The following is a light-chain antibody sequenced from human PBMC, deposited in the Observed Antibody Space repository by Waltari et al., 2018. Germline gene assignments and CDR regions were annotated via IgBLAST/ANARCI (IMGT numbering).Light chain of an antibody. Sequence: DIVMTQSRDSLAVSLGERATINCKSSQNVLSSFNNKKYLAWNQLKPGQSPKLLIYWASTRESGVPDRFSGSGSGTDFTLTISSLQAEDVAVYYCQQYYTAPYTFGQGTKVEIK. CDR2: WAS. V-gene: IGKV4-1*01. CDR3: QQYYTAPYT. J-gene: IGKJ2*01. CDR1: QNVLSSFNNKKY.